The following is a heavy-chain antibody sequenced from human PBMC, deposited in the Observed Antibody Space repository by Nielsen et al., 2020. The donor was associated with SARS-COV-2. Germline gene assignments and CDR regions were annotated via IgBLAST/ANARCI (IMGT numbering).Heavy chain of an antibody. CDR3: AREGVVVAAIVYYYYYMDV. CDR2: ITSRSIYI. J-gene: IGHJ6*03. D-gene: IGHD2-15*01. V-gene: IGHV3-21*01. Sequence: VRQAPGKGLEWVSSITSRSIYIYYADSVKGRFTISRDNAKNSLYLQMNSLRAEDTAVYYCAREGVVVAAIVYYYYYMDVWGKGTTVTVSS.